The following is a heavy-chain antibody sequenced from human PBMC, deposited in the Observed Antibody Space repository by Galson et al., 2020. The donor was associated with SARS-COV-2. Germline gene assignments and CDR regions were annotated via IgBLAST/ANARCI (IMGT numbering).Heavy chain of an antibody. D-gene: IGHD1-26*01. J-gene: IGHJ6*02. CDR2: INPNSGGT. V-gene: IGHV1-2*02. CDR1: GYTFTGYY. Sequence: ASVKVSCKASGYTFTGYYMHWVRQAPGQGLEWMGWINPNSGGTNYAQKFQGRVTMTRDTSISTAYMELSRLRSDDTAVYYCARVGKRDGGSYSYYYYGMDVWGQGTTVTVSS. CDR3: ARVGKRDGGSYSYYYYGMDV.